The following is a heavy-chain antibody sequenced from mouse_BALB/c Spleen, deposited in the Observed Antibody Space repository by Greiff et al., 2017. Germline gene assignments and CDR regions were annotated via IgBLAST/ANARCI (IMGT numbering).Heavy chain of an antibody. Sequence: LQQSGGGLVQPGGSLKLSCAASGFTFSSYTMSWVRQTPEKRLEWVAYISNGGGSTYYPDTVKGRFTISRDNAKNTLYLQMSSLKSEDTAMYYCARHYYGNYFDYWGQGTTLTVSS. CDR2: ISNGGGST. J-gene: IGHJ2*01. D-gene: IGHD2-1*01. CDR1: GFTFSSYT. CDR3: ARHYYGNYFDY. V-gene: IGHV5-12-2*01.